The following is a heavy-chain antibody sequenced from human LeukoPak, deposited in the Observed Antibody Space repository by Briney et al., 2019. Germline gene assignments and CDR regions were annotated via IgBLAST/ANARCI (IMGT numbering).Heavy chain of an antibody. J-gene: IGHJ4*02. CDR3: ASGGNDYGDSFDY. Sequence: SETLSLTCAVSGYSISSGYYWGWIRQPPGKGLEWIGSIYHSGSTYYNPSLKSRVTISVDTSKNQFSLKLSSVTAADTAVYYCASGGNDYGDSFDYWGQGTLVTVSS. V-gene: IGHV4-38-2*01. CDR1: GYSISSGYY. D-gene: IGHD4-17*01. CDR2: IYHSGST.